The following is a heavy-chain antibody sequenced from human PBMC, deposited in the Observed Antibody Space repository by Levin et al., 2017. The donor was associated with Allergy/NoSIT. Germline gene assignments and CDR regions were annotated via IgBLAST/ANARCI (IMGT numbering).Heavy chain of an antibody. J-gene: IGHJ5*02. CDR3: ARGEGYSYGYDWFDP. D-gene: IGHD5-18*01. Sequence: SETLSLTCTVSGGSISSGSYYWSWIRQPAGKGLEWIGRIYTSRSTNYNPSLKSRVTMSIDTSKNQFSLKLSSVTAADTAVYYCARGEGYSYGYDWFDPWGQGTLVTVSS. V-gene: IGHV4-61*02. CDR1: GGSISSGSYY. CDR2: IYTSRST.